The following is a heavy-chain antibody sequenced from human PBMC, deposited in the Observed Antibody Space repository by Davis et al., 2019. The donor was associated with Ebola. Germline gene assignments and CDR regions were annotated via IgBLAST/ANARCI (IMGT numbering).Heavy chain of an antibody. CDR2: VYHTGST. CDR3: ARHGFAFHFDY. V-gene: IGHV4-4*02. D-gene: IGHD3-3*02. J-gene: IGHJ4*02. Sequence: SETLSLTCVVSGGPITSDNWWTWVRQPPGKGLEWIGEVYHTGSTNYKATLESRVSISVDKSKNQFSLWLESVTAADTAIYYCARHGFAFHFDYWGQGTLVTVSS. CDR1: GGPITSDNW.